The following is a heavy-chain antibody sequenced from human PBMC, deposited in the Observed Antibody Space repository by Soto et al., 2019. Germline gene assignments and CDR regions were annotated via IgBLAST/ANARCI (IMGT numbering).Heavy chain of an antibody. CDR1: GFTFSSYA. Sequence: GGSLRLSCAASGFTFSSYAMSWVRQAPGKGLEWVSAISGSGGSTYYADSVKGRFTISRDNSKNTLYLQMNSLRAEDTAVYYCAKDRGRSGTTGTTWADYWGQGTLVTVSS. V-gene: IGHV3-23*01. CDR2: ISGSGGST. CDR3: AKDRGRSGTTGTTWADY. J-gene: IGHJ4*02. D-gene: IGHD1-1*01.